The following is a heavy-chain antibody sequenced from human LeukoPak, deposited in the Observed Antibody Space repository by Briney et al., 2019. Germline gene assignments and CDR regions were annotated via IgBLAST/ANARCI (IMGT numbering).Heavy chain of an antibody. CDR1: GGTFNNFA. CDR2: IFPVFGTP. Sequence: SVKVSCKASGGTFNNFAICWVRQAPGQGLEWMGGIFPVFGTPTYAQKFQGRVTITADESTRTAHMELSSLRSDDTAVYYCARGPHTSSWYKHAFDIWAQGTMVTVSS. J-gene: IGHJ3*02. V-gene: IGHV1-69*13. D-gene: IGHD6-13*01. CDR3: ARGPHTSSWYKHAFDI.